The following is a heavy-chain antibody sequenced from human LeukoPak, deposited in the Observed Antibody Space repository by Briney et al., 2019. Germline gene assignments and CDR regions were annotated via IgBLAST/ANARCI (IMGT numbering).Heavy chain of an antibody. V-gene: IGHV5-51*01. Sequence: GESLKISCEGSGYFFTTDWIGWVRQMPGKGLEWMGMIYPGDSDIRYSPSFQGQVTISADKSISTAYLQWSSLKATDTAMYYCARHVSMATSHSDYWGQGTLVTVSS. CDR2: IYPGDSDI. D-gene: IGHD5-24*01. CDR1: GYFFTTDW. CDR3: ARHVSMATSHSDY. J-gene: IGHJ4*02.